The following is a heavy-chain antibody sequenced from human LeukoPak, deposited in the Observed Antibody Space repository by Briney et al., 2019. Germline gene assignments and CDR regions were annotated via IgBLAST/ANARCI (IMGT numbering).Heavy chain of an antibody. CDR2: INHNGNVN. CDR3: AGGGVLDV. D-gene: IGHD3-16*01. V-gene: IGHV3-7*03. CDR1: GFTFSSYW. Sequence: GGSLRLSCAASGFTFSSYWMNWARQAPGKGLEWVASINHNGNVNYYVDSVKGRFTISRDNAKNSLYLQMSNLRAEDTAVYFWAGGGVLDVGGQGARVPVPS. J-gene: IGHJ6*02.